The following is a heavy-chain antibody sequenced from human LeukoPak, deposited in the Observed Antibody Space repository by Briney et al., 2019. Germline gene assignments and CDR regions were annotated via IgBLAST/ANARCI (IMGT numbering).Heavy chain of an antibody. CDR2: INTDGSNT. J-gene: IGHJ5*02. CDR3: ARGVNGDSRFDP. Sequence: PGGSLRLSCAASGFTFSTYWMHWVRHVPGKGLVWVSRINTDGSNTMYADSVKGRFTISRDNAKNTLYLQMNSLRAEDTAVYFCARGVNGDSRFDPWGQGTLVTISS. CDR1: GFTFSTYW. D-gene: IGHD4-17*01. V-gene: IGHV3-74*03.